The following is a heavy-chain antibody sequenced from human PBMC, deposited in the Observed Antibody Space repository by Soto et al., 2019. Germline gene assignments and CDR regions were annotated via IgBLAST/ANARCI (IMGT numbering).Heavy chain of an antibody. Sequence: SETLSLTCSVSGASVSSGTYCWSWIRQPPGKGLEWIGVIYYEGSTNYDPSLKSRVTFSIDTSKNHFSLTLTSVTAADTAVYYCARSHSGDDFGSRKYFDYWGQGSLVTVSS. V-gene: IGHV4-61*03. CDR3: ARSHSGDDFGSRKYFDY. CDR1: GASVSSGTYC. J-gene: IGHJ4*02. D-gene: IGHD5-12*01. CDR2: IYYEGST.